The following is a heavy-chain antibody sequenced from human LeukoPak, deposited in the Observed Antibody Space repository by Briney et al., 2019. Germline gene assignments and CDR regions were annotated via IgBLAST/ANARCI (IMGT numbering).Heavy chain of an antibody. V-gene: IGHV4-34*01. CDR2: INHSGST. CDR1: GGSFSGYY. CDR3: ARVHCSGGSCYSLGYYYYMDV. J-gene: IGHJ6*03. D-gene: IGHD2-15*01. Sequence: PSETLSLTCAVYGGSFSGYYWSWIRQPPGKGLEWIGEINHSGSTNYNPSLKSRVTISVDTSKNQFSLKLSSVTAADTAVYYCARVHCSGGSCYSLGYYYYMDVWGKGTTVTVSS.